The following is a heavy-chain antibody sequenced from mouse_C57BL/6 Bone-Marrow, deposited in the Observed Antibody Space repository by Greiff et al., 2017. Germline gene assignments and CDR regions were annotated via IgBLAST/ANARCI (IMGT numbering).Heavy chain of an antibody. D-gene: IGHD3-2*02. CDR3: ARCRLLRHYYYAMDY. Sequence: VQLQQSGPELVKPGASVKISCKASGYSFTDYNMNWVKQSNGKSLEWIGVINPNYGTTSYNQKFKGKATLTVDQSSSTAYMQLNILTSEDSAVYYCARCRLLRHYYYAMDYWGQGTSVTVSS. V-gene: IGHV1-39*01. J-gene: IGHJ4*01. CDR1: GYSFTDYN. CDR2: INPNYGTT.